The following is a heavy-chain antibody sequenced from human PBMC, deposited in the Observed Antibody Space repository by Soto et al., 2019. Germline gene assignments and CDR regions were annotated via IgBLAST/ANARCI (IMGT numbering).Heavy chain of an antibody. CDR2: INPDSGST. D-gene: IGHD3-9*01. J-gene: IGHJ5*02. V-gene: IGHV1-2*02. CDR1: GYPFPAYY. Sequence: QVQLVQSGPEVKKPGASVKVSCKASGYPFPAYYLHWVRQAPGQGPEWMGWINPDSGSTHYAKKFEGRVSLIRDTSIATAYMELTRLTSDASAIYYCARPYYDILTGYSNYFDPWGQGTLVTVSS. CDR3: ARPYYDILTGYSNYFDP.